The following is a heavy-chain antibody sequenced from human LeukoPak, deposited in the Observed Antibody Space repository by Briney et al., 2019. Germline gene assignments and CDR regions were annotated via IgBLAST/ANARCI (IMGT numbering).Heavy chain of an antibody. CDR1: GYTFTSYD. D-gene: IGHD3-10*01. J-gene: IGHJ3*02. Sequence: ASVKVSCKASGYTFTSYDINWVPQGTGQGREWMGWMNPNSGNPGYAQKFQGRVTMTRNTSISTAYMELSSLRSEDTAVYYCARFGPRYDDAFDIWGQGTMVTVSS. V-gene: IGHV1-8*01. CDR2: MNPNSGNP. CDR3: ARFGPRYDDAFDI.